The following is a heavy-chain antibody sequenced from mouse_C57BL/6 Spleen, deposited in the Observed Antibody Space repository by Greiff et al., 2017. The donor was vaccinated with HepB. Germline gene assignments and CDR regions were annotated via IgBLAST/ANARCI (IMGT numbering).Heavy chain of an antibody. CDR2: IDPSDSYT. Sequence: QVQLQQPGAELVMPGASVKLSCKASGYTFTSYWMHWVKQRPGQGLEWIGEIDPSDSYTNYNQKFKGKSTLTVDKSSSTAYMQLSSLTSEDSAVYYCAVRWLPGVYFDYWGQGTTLTVSS. J-gene: IGHJ2*01. CDR1: GYTFTSYW. D-gene: IGHD2-3*01. V-gene: IGHV1-69*01. CDR3: AVRWLPGVYFDY.